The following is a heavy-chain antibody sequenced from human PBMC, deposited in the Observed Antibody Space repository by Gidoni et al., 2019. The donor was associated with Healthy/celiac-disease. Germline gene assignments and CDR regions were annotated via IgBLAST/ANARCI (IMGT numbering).Heavy chain of an antibody. V-gene: IGHV3-33*01. Sequence: QVQLVESGGGVVQPGRSLRLSCAASGFTFSSYGMHWVRQAPGKGLEWVAVIWYDGSNKYYADSVKGRFTISRDNSKNTLYLQMNSLRAEDTAVYYCARDSSSWYTGPLYYFDYWGQGTLVTVSS. CDR2: IWYDGSNK. CDR3: ARDSSSWYTGPLYYFDY. J-gene: IGHJ4*02. D-gene: IGHD6-13*01. CDR1: GFTFSSYG.